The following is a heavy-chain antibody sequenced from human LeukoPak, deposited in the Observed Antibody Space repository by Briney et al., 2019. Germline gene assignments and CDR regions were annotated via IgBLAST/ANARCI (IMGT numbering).Heavy chain of an antibody. J-gene: IGHJ4*02. CDR3: ARGDDSGYYDYFDY. D-gene: IGHD3-22*01. CDR1: GSTVDSNY. V-gene: IGHV3-53*01. Sequence: GGSLRLSCAASGSTVDSNYLSWVRQAPGKGLEWVSTIYTGGNTYYAASVKGRFTISRDFSKNTVFLHMNSQRAEDTAMYYCARGDDSGYYDYFDYWGQGALVTVSS. CDR2: IYTGGNT.